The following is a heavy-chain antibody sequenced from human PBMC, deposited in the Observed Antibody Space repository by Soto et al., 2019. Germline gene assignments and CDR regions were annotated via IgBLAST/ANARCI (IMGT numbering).Heavy chain of an antibody. V-gene: IGHV4-34*01. CDR2: INRSGST. CDR1: GGSFSGHF. J-gene: IGHJ4*02. CDR3: ARGISLIVEVQRDAPDKYYFDS. D-gene: IGHD2-21*01. Sequence: QVQLQQWGAGLLKPSEPLSLTCAVYGGSFSGHFWSWIRQPPGKGLGWIGEINRSGSTNFNPSLKSRVTISVDTSKNQFSLKVTSLPAADTAVYYCARGISLIVEVQRDAPDKYYFDSWGQGTVVTVSS.